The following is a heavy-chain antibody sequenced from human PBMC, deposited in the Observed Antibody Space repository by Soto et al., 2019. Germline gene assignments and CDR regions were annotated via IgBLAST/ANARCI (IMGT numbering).Heavy chain of an antibody. J-gene: IGHJ4*02. Sequence: QVQLVQSGAEVKKPGSSVKVSCTASGGTFSSYSINWVRQAPGQGLEWMGEIIPIFGTAHYAQKYQGRVTITADESTSTAYMELRSLRSEDTAVYYCARDGGRHSGGIDYWGQGTLVTVSS. CDR3: ARDGGRHSGGIDY. V-gene: IGHV1-69*01. CDR1: GGTFSSYS. CDR2: IIPIFGTA. D-gene: IGHD1-26*01.